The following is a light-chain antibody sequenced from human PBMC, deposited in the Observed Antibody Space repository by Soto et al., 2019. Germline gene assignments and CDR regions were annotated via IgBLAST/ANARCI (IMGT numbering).Light chain of an antibody. J-gene: IGKJ4*01. CDR1: QSVSSRY. CDR2: DAS. CDR3: QHRREWPPGAT. Sequence: EIVLTQSPGTLSLSPGERATLSCRASQSVSSRYLAWYQQKPGQAPRLLIYDASYRATGIPARFSGSGSGTDFTLTINSLEPEDLGVYYCQHRREWPPGATFGGGTKV. V-gene: IGKV3-11*01.